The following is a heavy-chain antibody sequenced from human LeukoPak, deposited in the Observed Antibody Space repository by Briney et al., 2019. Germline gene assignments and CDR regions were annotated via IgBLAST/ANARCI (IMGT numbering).Heavy chain of an antibody. CDR2: IYYSGST. CDR1: GGSISSYC. D-gene: IGHD6-6*01. J-gene: IGHJ4*02. CDR3: AREDSRSSGGYFDY. Sequence: PSETLSLTCTVSGGSISSYCWSWIRQPPGKGLEWIGYIYYSGSTNYNPSLKSRVTISVDTSKNQFPLKLSSVTAADTAVYYCAREDSRSSGGYFDYWGQGTLVTVSS. V-gene: IGHV4-59*01.